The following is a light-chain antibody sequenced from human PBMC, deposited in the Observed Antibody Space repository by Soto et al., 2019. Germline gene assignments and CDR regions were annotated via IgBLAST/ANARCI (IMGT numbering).Light chain of an antibody. CDR2: GAS. V-gene: IGKV3-15*01. CDR3: QQCNNWPPVT. Sequence: ETVMTQSPATLSVSPGERATLSCRASQSVGSNLAWYQQKPGQAPRLLIYGASTRATGIPARFSGSGSGTEFTLTISSLQSEDFAVYYCQQCNNWPPVTFGQGTRLEIK. CDR1: QSVGSN. J-gene: IGKJ5*01.